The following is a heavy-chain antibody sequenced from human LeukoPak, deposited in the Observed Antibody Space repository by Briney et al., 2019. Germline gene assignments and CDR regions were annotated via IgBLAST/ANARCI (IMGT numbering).Heavy chain of an antibody. CDR2: INPTGTTT. CDR1: GYTFINHW. J-gene: IGHJ4*02. CDR3: ARRRELNFDY. D-gene: IGHD3-10*01. V-gene: IGHV1-46*01. Sequence: ASVKVSCKASGYTFINHWMHWVRQAPGQGLEWVGLINPTGTTTLYAQKFQGRITLTRDMSATTDYMELSSLTSEDTAVYYCARRRELNFDYWGQGTLVTVSS.